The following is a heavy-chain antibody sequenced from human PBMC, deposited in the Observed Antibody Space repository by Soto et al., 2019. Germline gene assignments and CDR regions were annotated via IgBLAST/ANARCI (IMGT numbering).Heavy chain of an antibody. J-gene: IGHJ4*02. V-gene: IGHV1-8*01. CDR3: ARTPTDF. CDR1: GYSFINYD. CDR2: VNPKSGRT. Sequence: QVLLVQSGAEVKRPGASVKVSCKTSGYSFINYDINWVRRASGQGLEWMGLVNPKSGRTVSAQKFQGRVSMTRNISISTAFLEVSSLTSEDTAVYYCARTPTDFWGQGTQVTVSS.